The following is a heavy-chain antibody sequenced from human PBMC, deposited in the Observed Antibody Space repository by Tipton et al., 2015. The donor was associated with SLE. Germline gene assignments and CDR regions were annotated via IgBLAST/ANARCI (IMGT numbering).Heavy chain of an antibody. CDR2: IYYSGST. Sequence: TLSLTCTVSGGSISSYYWSWIRQPPGKGLEWIGYIYYSGSTNYNPSLKSRVTISVDTSKNQFSLKLSSVTAADTAVYYCASWVAVAGGADIWGQGTMVTVSS. J-gene: IGHJ3*02. D-gene: IGHD6-19*01. V-gene: IGHV4-59*07. CDR1: GGSISSYY. CDR3: ASWVAVAGGADI.